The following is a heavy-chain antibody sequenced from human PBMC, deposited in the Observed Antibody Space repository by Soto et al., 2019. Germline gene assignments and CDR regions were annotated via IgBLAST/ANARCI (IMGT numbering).Heavy chain of an antibody. Sequence: EVQLVESGGDLVQPGGSLRLSCAASGFTFNTYEMNWVRQAPGKGLEWVSYISSSGTTMFYAGSVEGRFTISRDNAKHSLYLQMNSLSVVDTAVYYCARERSYFGFDPCGQGTLVTVSS. V-gene: IGHV3-48*03. J-gene: IGHJ5*02. CDR2: ISSSGTTM. D-gene: IGHD1-26*01. CDR3: ARERSYFGFDP. CDR1: GFTFNTYE.